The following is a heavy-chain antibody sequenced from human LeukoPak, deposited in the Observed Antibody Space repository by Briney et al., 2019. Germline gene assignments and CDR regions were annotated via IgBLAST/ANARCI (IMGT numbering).Heavy chain of an antibody. D-gene: IGHD6-25*01. J-gene: IGHJ4*02. V-gene: IGHV4-59*01. Sequence: SETLSLTCTVSGGSISSYYWSWIRQPPGKGLEWIGYIDYIGNTNYNPSLKSRVTISVGTSKNQFSLKLTSVTAADTAVYYCARTVLAAASVFDYWGQGTLVTVSS. CDR2: IDYIGNT. CDR3: ARTVLAAASVFDY. CDR1: GGSISSYY.